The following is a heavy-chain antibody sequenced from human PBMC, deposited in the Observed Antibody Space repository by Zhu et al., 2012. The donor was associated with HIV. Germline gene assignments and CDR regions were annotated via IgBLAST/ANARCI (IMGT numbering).Heavy chain of an antibody. V-gene: IGHV4-30-4*01. CDR1: GGSVNTGDYY. CDR3: ARSQIHYYVATVGGLTAFRLS. Sequence: QVQLHESGPGLVNPSQTLSLTCSVSGGSVNTGDYYWSWIRQPPGKDLEYIGYSYYSGNNYYNPSLESRVSISLDTSTNQFSLRLTPVTIADTALYYCARSQIHYYVATVGGLTAFRLSRGQGIMVTVSS. CDR2: SYYSGNN. D-gene: IGHD2-21*02. J-gene: IGHJ3*01.